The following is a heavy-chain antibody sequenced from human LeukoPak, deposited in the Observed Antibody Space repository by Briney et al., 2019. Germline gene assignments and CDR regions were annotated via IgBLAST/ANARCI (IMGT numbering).Heavy chain of an antibody. CDR1: GFTFSSYA. D-gene: IGHD3-22*01. Sequence: GGSLRLSCAASGFTFSSYAMHWVRQAPGKGLEWVAVISYDGSNKYYADSVKGRFTISRDNSKNTLYLQMNSLRAEDTAVYYCAIVGSDSSGYYRDTEQDYWGQGTLVTVSS. J-gene: IGHJ4*02. V-gene: IGHV3-30-3*01. CDR2: ISYDGSNK. CDR3: AIVGSDSSGYYRDTEQDY.